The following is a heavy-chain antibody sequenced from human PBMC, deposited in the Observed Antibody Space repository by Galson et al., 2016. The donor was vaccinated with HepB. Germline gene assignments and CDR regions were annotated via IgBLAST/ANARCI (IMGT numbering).Heavy chain of an antibody. Sequence: SLRLSCAASGFSFSSFAMHWVHLTPDKGLEWVAIISYDGSDKFYADSVKGRFTISRDNSKNMVYLQMKSLRVEDTAVYYCAREGGSLYYFDYWGQGTLVTVSS. CDR2: ISYDGSDK. D-gene: IGHD1-26*01. J-gene: IGHJ4*02. CDR3: AREGGSLYYFDY. CDR1: GFSFSSFA. V-gene: IGHV3-30*04.